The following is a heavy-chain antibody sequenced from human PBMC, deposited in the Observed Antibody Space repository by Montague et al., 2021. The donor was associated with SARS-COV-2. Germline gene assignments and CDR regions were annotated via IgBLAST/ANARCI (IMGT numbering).Heavy chain of an antibody. CDR3: ARVPYSGTCCSGDY. D-gene: IGHD1-26*01. J-gene: IGHJ4*02. V-gene: IGHV4-39*07. CDR1: GGSISSTSYY. CDR2: IYHSGSA. Sequence: SETLSLTCTVSGGSISSTSYYWGWVRQPPGKGLEWIGSIYHSGSAYYNPSLKSRVTISIDTSKNQFSLKLSSVTAADTAVYYCARVPYSGTCCSGDYWGQGTLVTVSS.